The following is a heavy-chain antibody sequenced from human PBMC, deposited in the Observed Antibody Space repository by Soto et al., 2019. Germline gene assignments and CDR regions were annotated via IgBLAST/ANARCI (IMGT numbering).Heavy chain of an antibody. D-gene: IGHD6-13*01. J-gene: IGHJ6*02. CDR3: ASSVVIAAAGDYYGMDV. CDR1: GYTFTSYG. V-gene: IGHV1-18*01. CDR2: ISAYNGNT. Sequence: WASVKVSCKASGYTFTSYGISWVRQAPGQGLEWMGWISAYNGNTNYAQKLQGRVTMTTDTSTSTAYMELRSLRSDDTAVYYCASSVVIAAAGDYYGMDVWGQGTTVTVSS.